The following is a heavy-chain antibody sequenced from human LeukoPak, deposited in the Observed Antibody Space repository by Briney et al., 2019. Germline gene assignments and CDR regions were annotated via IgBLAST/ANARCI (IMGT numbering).Heavy chain of an antibody. D-gene: IGHD3-10*01. V-gene: IGHV4-34*01. CDR1: RGFFSVYH. CDR2: INYSRIT. CDR3: ARERKIRYGSGIGDAFDI. Sequence: SETLSLTCAVYRGFFSVYHWRWIRHPPEKGREWIGEINYSRITNYNPCLKSRVTISVDTSKNQFSMKLSSVTAANTAVYYCARERKIRYGSGIGDAFDIWGQGRMVTVSS. J-gene: IGHJ3*02.